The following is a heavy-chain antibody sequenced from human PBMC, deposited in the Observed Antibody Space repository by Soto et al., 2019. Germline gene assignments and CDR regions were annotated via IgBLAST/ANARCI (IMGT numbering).Heavy chain of an antibody. CDR3: ARDLGLDCSSTSCYTKRGYYYGMDV. CDR2: INNGGDT. D-gene: IGHD2-2*02. V-gene: IGHV3-23*01. J-gene: IGHJ6*02. Sequence: PGGSLRLSCAASGFPLRDYAMSWVRQAPGKGLEWVSAINNGGDTYYADSVKGRLISSRDNSKDTMSLQMNSLRAEDTAVYYCARDLGLDCSSTSCYTKRGYYYGMDVWGQGTTVTVSS. CDR1: GFPLRDYA.